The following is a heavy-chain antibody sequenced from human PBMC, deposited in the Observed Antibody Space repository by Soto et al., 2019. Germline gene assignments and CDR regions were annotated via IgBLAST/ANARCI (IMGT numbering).Heavy chain of an antibody. J-gene: IGHJ4*02. CDR2: INSDGSST. V-gene: IGHV3-74*01. CDR3: ARTKYSINYFDY. Sequence: PGGSLRLSCAASGFTFSSYWMHCVRQAPGKGLVWVSRINSDGSSTSYADSVKGRFTISRDNAKNTLYLQMNSLRAEDTAVYYCARTKYSINYFDYWGQGTLVTVSS. D-gene: IGHD6-6*01. CDR1: GFTFSSYW.